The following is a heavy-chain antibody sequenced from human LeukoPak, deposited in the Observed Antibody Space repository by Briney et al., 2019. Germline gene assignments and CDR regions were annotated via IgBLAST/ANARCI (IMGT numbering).Heavy chain of an antibody. Sequence: SETLSLTCTVSGGSISSYYWSWIRQPPGKGLEWIGEINHSGSTNYNPSLKSRVTISVDTSKNQFSLKLSSVTAADTAVYYCARDRDSSSHFDYWGQGTLVTVSS. V-gene: IGHV4-34*01. CDR3: ARDRDSSSHFDY. CDR2: INHSGST. CDR1: GGSISSYY. J-gene: IGHJ4*02. D-gene: IGHD6-13*01.